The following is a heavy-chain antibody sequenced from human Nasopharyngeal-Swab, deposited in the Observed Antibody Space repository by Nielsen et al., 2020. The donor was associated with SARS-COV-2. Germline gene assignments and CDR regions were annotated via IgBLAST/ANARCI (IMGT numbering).Heavy chain of an antibody. D-gene: IGHD3-16*02. Sequence: GEPLKISCAASGFTFSGYWMHWVRQAPGKGLVWVSSINDPGSSTNYADSVKGRFTISRDNAKNTLYLQMASLRVEDTAVYYCARMGATYYVNVWGSFRYDYWGQGALVTVSS. CDR2: INDPGSST. V-gene: IGHV3-74*01. J-gene: IGHJ4*02. CDR3: ARMGATYYVNVWGSFRYDY. CDR1: GFTFSGYW.